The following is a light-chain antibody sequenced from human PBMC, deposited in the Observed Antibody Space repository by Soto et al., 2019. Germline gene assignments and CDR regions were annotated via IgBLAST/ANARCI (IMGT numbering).Light chain of an antibody. CDR3: QQFSSYPLT. V-gene: IGKV3-20*01. CDR1: QTVRNNY. Sequence: EVVLTQSPGTLSLSPLERASLSCRASQTVRNNYLAWYQQKPGQAPRLLIYDASSRATGIPDRFSGGGSGTDFTLTISRLEPEDFAVYYCQQFSSYPLTFGGGTKVDIK. J-gene: IGKJ4*01. CDR2: DAS.